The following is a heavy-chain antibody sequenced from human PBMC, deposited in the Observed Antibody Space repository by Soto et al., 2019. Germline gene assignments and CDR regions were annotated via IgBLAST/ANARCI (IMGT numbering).Heavy chain of an antibody. CDR1: GFTFSSYG. CDR2: ISYDGSNK. V-gene: IGHV3-30*18. Sequence: GGSLRLSCAASGFTFSSYGMHWVRQAPGKGLEWVAVISYDGSNKYYADSVKGRFTISRDNSKNTLYLQMNSLRAEDTAVYYCAKTLGSSWFKPGYKTPGFFDYWGQGTLVTVSS. D-gene: IGHD6-13*01. J-gene: IGHJ4*02. CDR3: AKTLGSSWFKPGYKTPGFFDY.